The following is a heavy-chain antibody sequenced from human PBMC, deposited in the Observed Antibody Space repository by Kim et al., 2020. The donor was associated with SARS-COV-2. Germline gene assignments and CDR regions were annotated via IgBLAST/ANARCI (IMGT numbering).Heavy chain of an antibody. D-gene: IGHD3-3*01. CDR2: IKQDGSEK. CDR1: GFTFSSYW. CDR3: ARVRGRGVTEYYFDY. V-gene: IGHV3-7*03. Sequence: GGSLRLSCAASGFTFSSYWMSWVRQAPGKGLEWVANIKQDGSEKYYVDSVKGRFTISRDNAKNSLYLQMNSLRAEDTAVYYCARVRGRGVTEYYFDYWGQGTLVTVSS. J-gene: IGHJ4*02.